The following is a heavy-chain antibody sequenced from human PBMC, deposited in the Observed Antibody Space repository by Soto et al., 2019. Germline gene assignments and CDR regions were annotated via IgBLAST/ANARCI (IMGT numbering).Heavy chain of an antibody. CDR3: ASQFWRGYSTGSFDY. V-gene: IGHV1-69*06. D-gene: IGHD3-3*01. J-gene: IGHJ4*02. Sequence: QVQLVQSGAEVKKPGSSVKVSCKASGGTFSSYAISWVRQAPGQGLEWMGGIIPIFGTANYAQKFQGRVTITADKPTNTAYMERSSLRSEDTDEYYCASQFWRGYSTGSFDYWGQGTLVTVSS. CDR1: GGTFSSYA. CDR2: IIPIFGTA.